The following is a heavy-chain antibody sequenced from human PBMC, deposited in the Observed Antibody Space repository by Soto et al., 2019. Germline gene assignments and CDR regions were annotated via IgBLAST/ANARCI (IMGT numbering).Heavy chain of an antibody. Sequence: EVQLVESGGGLVQPGGSLRLSCAASGFSFSTYTMNWVRQASAKVLEWVSYISSSGTNTYYADSVKGRFTISRDNAKNSLYLQMNSLRDEDTAVYYCERDLDSNPFSPSAYCGQGTLVTVSS. CDR2: ISSSGTNT. J-gene: IGHJ4*02. CDR1: GFSFSTYT. CDR3: ERDLDSNPFSPSAY. V-gene: IGHV3-48*02. D-gene: IGHD4-4*01.